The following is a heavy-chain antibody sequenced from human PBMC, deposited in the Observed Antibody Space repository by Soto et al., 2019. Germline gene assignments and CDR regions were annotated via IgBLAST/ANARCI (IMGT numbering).Heavy chain of an antibody. D-gene: IGHD3-10*01. J-gene: IGHJ5*02. V-gene: IGHV4-31*03. Sequence: QVQLQESGPGLVKPSQTLSLTCTVSGGSISSGGYYWSWIRQHPGKGLEWIGYIYYSGSTYYNPSLKSRVTISVDTSKNQFSLKLSSVTAADKAVYYCARTSYYYLVRGRDWFDPWGQGTLVTVSS. CDR1: GGSISSGGYY. CDR2: IYYSGST. CDR3: ARTSYYYLVRGRDWFDP.